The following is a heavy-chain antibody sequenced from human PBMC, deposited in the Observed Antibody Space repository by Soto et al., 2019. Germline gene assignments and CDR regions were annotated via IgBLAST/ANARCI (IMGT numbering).Heavy chain of an antibody. CDR3: AREGVAAGDYDY. D-gene: IGHD4-17*01. CDR2: IYYSGST. V-gene: IGHV4-31*03. J-gene: IGHJ4*02. Sequence: QVQLQESGPGLVKPSQTLSLTCTVSGGSISSGGYYWSWIRQHPGKGLEWIGYIYYSGSTYYNPSLKSRVTLSVDTSKNQFSLKLSSVTAADTAVYYCAREGVAAGDYDYWGQGTLVTVSS. CDR1: GGSISSGGYY.